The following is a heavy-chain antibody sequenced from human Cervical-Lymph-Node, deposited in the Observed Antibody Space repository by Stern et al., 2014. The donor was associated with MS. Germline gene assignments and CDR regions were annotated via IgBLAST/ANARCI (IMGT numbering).Heavy chain of an antibody. V-gene: IGHV4-34*01. CDR2: INHSGST. CDR1: VGSLSGYY. Sequence: QVQLQQWGAGLLKPSETLSLTCAVYVGSLSGYYWSWIRQPPGKGLEWIGEINHSGSTNYHPSLKSRVTISVDPSKTQFSLKLSSVTAADTAVYYCASQWLGLTWFDPWGQGTLVTVSS. D-gene: IGHD6-19*01. CDR3: ASQWLGLTWFDP. J-gene: IGHJ5*02.